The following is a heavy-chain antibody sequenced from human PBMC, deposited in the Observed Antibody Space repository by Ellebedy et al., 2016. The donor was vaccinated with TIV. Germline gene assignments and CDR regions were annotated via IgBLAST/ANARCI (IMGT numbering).Heavy chain of an antibody. J-gene: IGHJ5*02. D-gene: IGHD3-9*01. CDR1: GGSISSSSYY. Sequence: SETLSLTXTVSGGSISSSSYYWGWIRQPPGKGLEWIGSIYYSGSTYYNPSLKSRVTISVDTSKNQFSLKLSSVTAADTAVYYCARAMARDILTGYPTGGWFDPWGQGTLVTVSS. CDR2: IYYSGST. CDR3: ARAMARDILTGYPTGGWFDP. V-gene: IGHV4-39*07.